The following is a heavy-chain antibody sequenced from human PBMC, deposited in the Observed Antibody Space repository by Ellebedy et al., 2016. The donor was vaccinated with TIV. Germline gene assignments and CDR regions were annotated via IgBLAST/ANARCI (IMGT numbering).Heavy chain of an antibody. Sequence: ETLSLTCAVYGGSFSGYYWSWIRQPPGKGLEWVSSISSSSSYIYYADSVKGRFTISRDNAKNSLYLQMNSLRAEDTAVYYCAVVVVAASDYWGQGTLVTVSS. J-gene: IGHJ4*02. CDR1: GGSFSGYY. CDR2: ISSSSSYI. D-gene: IGHD2-15*01. V-gene: IGHV3-21*01. CDR3: AVVVVAASDY.